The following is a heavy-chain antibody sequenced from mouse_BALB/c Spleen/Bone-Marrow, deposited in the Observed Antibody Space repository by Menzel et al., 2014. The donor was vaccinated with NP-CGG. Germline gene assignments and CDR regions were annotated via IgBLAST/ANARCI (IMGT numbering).Heavy chain of an antibody. CDR3: ARGVRQLGLPF. CDR2: IDPAKGNT. D-gene: IGHD3-2*01. V-gene: IGHV14-3*02. CDR1: GFSIRDTY. Sequence: SGAELVKPGASVKLSCTASGFSIRDTYIHWVKQRPEQGLEWIGMIDPAKGNTEYDPKFQGKATITADTSSNTAYLQLSSLTSEDTAVYYCARGVRQLGLPFWGQGTLVTVSA. J-gene: IGHJ3*01.